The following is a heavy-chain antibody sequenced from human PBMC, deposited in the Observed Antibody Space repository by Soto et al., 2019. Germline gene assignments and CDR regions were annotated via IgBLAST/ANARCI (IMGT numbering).Heavy chain of an antibody. CDR1: GDPISRYH. Sequence: QVQLQESGPGLVKPSETLSLSCTVSGDPISRYHWSWIRQTPGKGLEWIGYVHNSGSTSYNPSLKSRDTISIDTSRKQFSLRLRSVTAADTAVYYCTGDRNNRVWYKYWGQGTLVTVSS. V-gene: IGHV4-59*01. J-gene: IGHJ4*02. D-gene: IGHD6-19*01. CDR2: VHNSGST. CDR3: TGDRNNRVWYKY.